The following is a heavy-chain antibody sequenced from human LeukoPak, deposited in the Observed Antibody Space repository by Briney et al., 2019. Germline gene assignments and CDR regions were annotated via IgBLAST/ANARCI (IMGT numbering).Heavy chain of an antibody. V-gene: IGHV7-4-1*02. CDR3: ARSNNDGDYLGVGFDY. D-gene: IGHD4-17*01. Sequence: ASVKVSCKASGYTFSSYAMNWVRQAPGQGLEWMGWINTNTGNPSYAQGFTGRFVFSLDTSVSTAYLQISSLQAEDTAVYYCARSNNDGDYLGVGFDYWGQGTLVTVSS. CDR1: GYTFSSYA. J-gene: IGHJ4*02. CDR2: INTNTGNP.